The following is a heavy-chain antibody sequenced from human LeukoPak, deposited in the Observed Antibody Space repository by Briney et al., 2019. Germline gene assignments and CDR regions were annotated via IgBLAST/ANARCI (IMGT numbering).Heavy chain of an antibody. Sequence: GGSLRLSCAASGFTFSSYWMHWVRQAPGKGLVWVSRINSDGSSTSYADSVKGRFTISRDNAKNTLYLQMNSLRAEDTAVYYCARDYYDSSGSSWFDPWGQGTLVTVSS. CDR3: ARDYYDSSGSSWFDP. CDR2: INSDGSST. D-gene: IGHD3-22*01. J-gene: IGHJ5*02. CDR1: GFTFSSYW. V-gene: IGHV3-74*01.